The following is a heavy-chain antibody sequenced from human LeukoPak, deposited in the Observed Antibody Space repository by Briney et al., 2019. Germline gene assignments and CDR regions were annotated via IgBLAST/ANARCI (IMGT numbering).Heavy chain of an antibody. CDR2: INSGGSAI. J-gene: IGHJ4*02. CDR1: GCTFSTYE. CDR3: TRDSSGWYGY. D-gene: IGHD6-19*01. Sequence: TGGSLRLSCAGSGCTFSTYEMNWVRQAPGKGLEWVSYINSGGSAIYYADSVKGRFTISRDNAKNSLYLQMNSLRAEDTAVYYCTRDSSGWYGYWGQGTLVTVSS. V-gene: IGHV3-48*03.